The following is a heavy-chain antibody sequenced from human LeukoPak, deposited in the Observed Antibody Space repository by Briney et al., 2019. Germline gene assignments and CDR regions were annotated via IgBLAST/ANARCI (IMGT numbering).Heavy chain of an antibody. CDR2: IIPIFDTA. J-gene: IGHJ6*02. CDR3: ARISLGAIWGYYYGMDV. V-gene: IGHV1-69*13. CDR1: GGTFSSYS. Sequence: ASVKVSCKASGGTFSSYSISWVRQAPGQGLEWMGGIIPIFDTADYAQKFQGRVTITADESTSTAYMEPSSLRSEDTAVFYCARISLGAIWGYYYGMDVWGQGTTVTVSS. D-gene: IGHD1-26*01.